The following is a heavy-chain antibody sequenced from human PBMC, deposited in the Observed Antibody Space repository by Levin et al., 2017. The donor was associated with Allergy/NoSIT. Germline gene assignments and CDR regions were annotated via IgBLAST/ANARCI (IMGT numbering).Heavy chain of an antibody. CDR2: IIPMFGKA. CDR1: GGTLSNNA. V-gene: IGHV1-69*06. J-gene: IGHJ3*01. Sequence: EASVKVSCKAFGGTLSNNAISWVRQAPGQGLEWRGGIIPMFGKATYAQQFQGRVTITADKSTSTAYMQLSGLRSEDTAVYFCARDGERKRSWPYYSFEVWGLAIVVAFSS. D-gene: IGHD6-13*01. CDR3: ARDGERKRSWPYYSFEV.